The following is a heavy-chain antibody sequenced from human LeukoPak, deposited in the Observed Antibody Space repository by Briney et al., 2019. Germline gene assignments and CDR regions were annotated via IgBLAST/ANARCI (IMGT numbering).Heavy chain of an antibody. V-gene: IGHV4-39*07. D-gene: IGHD3-22*01. CDR1: GGSISSSSYY. Sequence: SETLSLTCTVSGGSISSSSYYWGWIRQPPGKGLEWIGSIYYSGSTYYNPSLKSRVTISVDTSKNQFSLKLSSVTAADTAVYYCARDPAYYYGSSGYYYFDYWGQGTLVTVSS. CDR2: IYYSGST. CDR3: ARDPAYYYGSSGYYYFDY. J-gene: IGHJ4*02.